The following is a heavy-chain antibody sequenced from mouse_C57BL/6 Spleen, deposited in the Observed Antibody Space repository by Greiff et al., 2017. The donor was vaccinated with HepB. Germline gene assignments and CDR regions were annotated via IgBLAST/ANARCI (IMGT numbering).Heavy chain of an antibody. D-gene: IGHD1-1*01. J-gene: IGHJ1*03. CDR3: VRPRGLDYGSSYWYFDV. CDR2: IRSKSNNYAT. V-gene: IGHV10-1*01. Sequence: DVQLVESGGGLVQPKGSLKLSCAASGFSFNTYAMNWVRQAPGKGLEWVARIRSKSNNYATYYADSVKDRFTISRDDSESMLYLQMNNLKTEDTAMYYCVRPRGLDYGSSYWYFDVCGTGTTVTVSS. CDR1: GFSFNTYA.